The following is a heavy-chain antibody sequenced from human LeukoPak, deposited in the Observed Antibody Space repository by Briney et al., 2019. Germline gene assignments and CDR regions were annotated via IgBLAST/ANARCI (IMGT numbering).Heavy chain of an antibody. CDR1: GYTFTSYG. CDR3: ASRIAVAGTNFEKYFQH. V-gene: IGHV1-69*06. D-gene: IGHD6-19*01. Sequence: SVKVSCKASGYTFTSYGISWVRQAPGQGLEWMGGIIPIFGTANYAQKFQGRVTITADKSTSTAYMELSSLRSEDTAVYYCASRIAVAGTNFEKYFQHWGQGTLVTVSS. CDR2: IIPIFGTA. J-gene: IGHJ1*01.